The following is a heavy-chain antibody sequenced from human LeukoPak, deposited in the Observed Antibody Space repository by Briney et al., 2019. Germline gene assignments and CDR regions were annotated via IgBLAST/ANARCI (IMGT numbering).Heavy chain of an antibody. D-gene: IGHD3-3*01. V-gene: IGHV3-21*04. Sequence: GGSLRLSCAASRFTFSSYSMNWVRQAPGKGLEWVSSISSSSSYIFYADSVKGRFSISRDNSKNIVFLQMNSLRVEDTAVYYCARDNTVSGHYEVGYWGQGTLVTVSS. J-gene: IGHJ4*02. CDR3: ARDNTVSGHYEVGY. CDR1: RFTFSSYS. CDR2: ISSSSSYI.